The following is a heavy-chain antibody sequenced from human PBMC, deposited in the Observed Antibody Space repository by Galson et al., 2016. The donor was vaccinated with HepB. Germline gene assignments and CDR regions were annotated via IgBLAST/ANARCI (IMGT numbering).Heavy chain of an antibody. V-gene: IGHV4-4*02. J-gene: IGHJ4*01. CDR2: IYRSGST. CDR3: ASNGWYCLDY. CDR1: GGSISNDNW. Sequence: SETLSLTCTVSGGSISNDNWWSWVRQSAGKGLEWIGEIYRSGSTHYNPSLKSRATISVDKSNNRFSLRLNSVSAADTAIYFCASNGWYCLDYWGHGTLVTVSS. D-gene: IGHD6-19*01.